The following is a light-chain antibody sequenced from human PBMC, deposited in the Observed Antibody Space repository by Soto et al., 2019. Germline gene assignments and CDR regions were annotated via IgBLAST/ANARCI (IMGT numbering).Light chain of an antibody. CDR2: GAS. V-gene: IGKV3-20*01. Sequence: EIVLTQSPGTLSLSPGEIATLSCRASQSVSSTYLAWYQQKHGQAHRLLIYGASSRATGIPDRFSGGGSGTDFNLTSSRLEPEDFAVYYCQQYGSSPPFTFGPGTKVDIK. CDR3: QQYGSSPPFT. CDR1: QSVSSTY. J-gene: IGKJ3*01.